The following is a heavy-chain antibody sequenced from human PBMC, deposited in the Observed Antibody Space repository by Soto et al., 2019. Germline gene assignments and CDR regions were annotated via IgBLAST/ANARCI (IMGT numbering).Heavy chain of an antibody. CDR1: GGPISTGGYY. Sequence: SETLSLTCTVSGGPISTGGYYWNWIRQHPGKGLEWIGYIFESGSTSYNPSLKSRPTISIDTSKNQFSLNLSSVTAADTAVYYCARDRGCCSGCHRGYFYVWGQGSLDTGSA. CDR2: IFESGST. D-gene: IGHD5-12*01. J-gene: IGHJ4*02. V-gene: IGHV4-31*03. CDR3: ARDRGCCSGCHRGYFYV.